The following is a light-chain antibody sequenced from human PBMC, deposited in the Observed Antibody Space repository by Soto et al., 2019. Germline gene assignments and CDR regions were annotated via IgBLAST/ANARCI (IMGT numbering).Light chain of an antibody. CDR2: EVS. J-gene: IGLJ3*02. CDR3: SSYTDINSSWV. Sequence: QSVLTQPASMSGSPGQSITISCTGTSSDVGAYNYVSWYQQHPGKAPKLMIYEVSNRPSGVSNRFSGSKSGNTASLTISGLQAEDEADYYCSSYTDINSSWVFGGGTKLTVL. V-gene: IGLV2-14*01. CDR1: SSDVGAYNY.